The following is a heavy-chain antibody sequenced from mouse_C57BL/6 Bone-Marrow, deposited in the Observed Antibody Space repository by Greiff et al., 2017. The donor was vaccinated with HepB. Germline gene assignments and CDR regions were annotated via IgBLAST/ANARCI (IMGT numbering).Heavy chain of an antibody. CDR3: ASYSNYGYFDV. CDR2: INYDGSST. CDR1: GFTFSDYY. Sequence: EVQLVESEGGLVQPGRSMKLSCTASGFTFSDYYMAWVRQVPEKGLEWVANINYDGSSTYYLDSLKSRFIISIDNAKNILYLQMSSLKSEDTATYYCASYSNYGYFDVWGTGTTVTVSS. J-gene: IGHJ1*03. V-gene: IGHV5-16*01. D-gene: IGHD2-5*01.